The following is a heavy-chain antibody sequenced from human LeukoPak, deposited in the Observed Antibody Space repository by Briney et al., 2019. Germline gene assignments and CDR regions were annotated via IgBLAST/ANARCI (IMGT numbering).Heavy chain of an antibody. CDR3: ARLGSIAAAGTPDY. J-gene: IGHJ4*02. CDR1: GFTFSDYY. D-gene: IGHD6-13*01. CDR2: ISGTSSYT. V-gene: IGHV3-11*06. Sequence: GGSLRLSCAASGFTFSDYYMSWIRQAPGKGLEWVSYISGTSSYTTYADSVKGRYTISGDNAKNSLYLQMNSLRGEDTAVYYCARLGSIAAAGTPDYWGQGTLVTVSS.